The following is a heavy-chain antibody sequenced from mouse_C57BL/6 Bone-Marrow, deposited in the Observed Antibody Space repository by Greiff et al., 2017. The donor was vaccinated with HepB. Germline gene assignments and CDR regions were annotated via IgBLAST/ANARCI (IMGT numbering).Heavy chain of an antibody. CDR2: IRSKSNNNAT. CDR3: VRMKRGAWFAY. CDR1: GFSFNTYA. J-gene: IGHJ3*01. Sequence: EVQLVESGGGLVQPKGSLKLSCAASGFSFNTYAMNWVRQAPGKGLEWVARIRSKSNNNATYYADSVKDRFTISRDDSESKLYLQMNSLKTEDTAVYFWVRMKRGAWFAYWGQGTLVTVSA. V-gene: IGHV10-1*01.